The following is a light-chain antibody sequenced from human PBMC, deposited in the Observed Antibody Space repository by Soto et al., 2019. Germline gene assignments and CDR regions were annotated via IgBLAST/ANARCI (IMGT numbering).Light chain of an antibody. CDR1: SSDVGGYNY. J-gene: IGLJ1*01. CDR3: SSYTRISTLLYV. Sequence: QSALTQPASVSGSPGQSITISCTGTSSDVGGYNYVSWCQQHPGKAPKLMIYDVSNRPSGVSNRFSGSKSGNTASLTISGLTAEDESYYYGSSYTRISTLLYVFVTGTKVTVL. CDR2: DVS. V-gene: IGLV2-14*01.